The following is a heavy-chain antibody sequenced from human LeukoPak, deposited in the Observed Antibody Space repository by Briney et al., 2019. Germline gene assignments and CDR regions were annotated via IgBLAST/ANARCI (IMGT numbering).Heavy chain of an antibody. D-gene: IGHD2/OR15-2a*01. Sequence: GGSLRLSCTASGFTFSSYGMHWVRQAPGKGLEWVALIWYDGSNKYYADSVKGRLTISRDNSKNTLYLQMNSLRAEDTAVYYCAREGPRGNSQFDYWGQGTLVTVSS. J-gene: IGHJ4*02. CDR1: GFTFSSYG. V-gene: IGHV3-33*01. CDR2: IWYDGSNK. CDR3: AREGPRGNSQFDY.